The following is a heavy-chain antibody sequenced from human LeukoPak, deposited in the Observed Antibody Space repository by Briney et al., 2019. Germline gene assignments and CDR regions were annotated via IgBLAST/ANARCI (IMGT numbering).Heavy chain of an antibody. D-gene: IGHD3-22*01. CDR1: GFPFSSYW. V-gene: IGHV3-74*01. CDR2: IKSDGST. J-gene: IGHJ1*01. CDR3: ARAPSEIGGYYPEYFRH. Sequence: GGSLSLSFVASGFPFSSYWMHWVRPAPGKGLVWVSRIKSDGSTNYADSVKGRFTISRDNAKNTVSLQMNSLRAEDTGVYFCARAPSEIGGYYPEYFRHWGQGTLVTVSS.